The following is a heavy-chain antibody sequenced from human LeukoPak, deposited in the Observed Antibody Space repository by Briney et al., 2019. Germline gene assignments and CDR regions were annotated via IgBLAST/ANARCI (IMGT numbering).Heavy chain of an antibody. CDR2: INPDGSQT. J-gene: IGHJ5*02. V-gene: IGHV3-7*01. CDR3: ARDLGYGALDP. Sequence: GGSLRLSCAASGFSFSSYWMNWVRQAPGKGLEWVALINPDGSQTNYVDSVKGRLTISRDNAENSLYLQMNSLRAEDTAVYYCARDLGYGALDPWGQGTLVTVSS. CDR1: GFSFSSYW. D-gene: IGHD4-17*01.